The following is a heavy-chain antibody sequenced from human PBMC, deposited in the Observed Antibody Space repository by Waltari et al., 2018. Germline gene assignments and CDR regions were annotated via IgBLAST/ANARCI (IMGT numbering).Heavy chain of an antibody. V-gene: IGHV3-23*01. CDR1: GFAFSSHA. Sequence: EVQLLESGGALIQPGGSLKLSCAVSGFAFSSHAMSWVRQAPGKGLEWVSASSGSGATTYYADSVKGRFTISRDNSKNTFYLQMTSLTADDTGIYYCAKEGLTVAATEDWGQGTLVTVSS. J-gene: IGHJ4*02. CDR3: AKEGLTVAATED. CDR2: SSGSGATT. D-gene: IGHD6-19*01.